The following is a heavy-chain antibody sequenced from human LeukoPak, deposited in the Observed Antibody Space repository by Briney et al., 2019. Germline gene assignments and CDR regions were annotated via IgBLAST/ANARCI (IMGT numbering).Heavy chain of an antibody. V-gene: IGHV3-74*01. J-gene: IGHJ3*02. CDR2: INSDGSST. CDR3: AKGGNYYYDSAFDI. CDR1: GFTFSSYW. Sequence: GGSLRLSCAASGFTFSSYWMHWVRQAPGKGLVWVSRINSDGSSTSYADSVKGRFTISRDNSKNTLYLQMNSLRAEDTAVYYCAKGGNYYYDSAFDIWGQGTMVTVSS. D-gene: IGHD3-22*01.